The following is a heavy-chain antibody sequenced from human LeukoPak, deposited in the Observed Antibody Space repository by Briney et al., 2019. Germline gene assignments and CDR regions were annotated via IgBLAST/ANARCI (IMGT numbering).Heavy chain of an antibody. J-gene: IGHJ6*03. V-gene: IGHV3-30*18. Sequence: PGGSLRLSCAASGFTFSSYGMHWVRQAPGKGLEWVAVISCDGSNKYYADSVKGRFTISRDNSKNTLYLQMNSLRAEDTAVYYCAKGADYYYYMDVWGKGTTVTISS. CDR1: GFTFSSYG. CDR2: ISCDGSNK. CDR3: AKGADYYYYMDV.